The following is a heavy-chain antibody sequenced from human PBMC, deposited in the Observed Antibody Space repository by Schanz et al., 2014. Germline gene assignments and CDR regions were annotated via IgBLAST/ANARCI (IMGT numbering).Heavy chain of an antibody. V-gene: IGHV1-18*01. CDR2: ISPYNGNT. Sequence: QVQLVQSGAEVKKPGASVKVSCKASGYTFISYGISWVRQAPGQGLEWMGWISPYNGNTNYAQKLQGRVTMTADTSTSTAYMDLRSLRSDDTAVYYCAGTYCSSTSCYTGYYYMDVWGKGTTVTVS. J-gene: IGHJ6*03. D-gene: IGHD2-2*02. CDR1: GYTFISYG. CDR3: AGTYCSSTSCYTGYYYMDV.